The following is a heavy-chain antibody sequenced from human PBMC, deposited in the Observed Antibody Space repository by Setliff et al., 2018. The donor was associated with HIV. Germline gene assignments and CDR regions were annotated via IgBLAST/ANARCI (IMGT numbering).Heavy chain of an antibody. CDR3: ARLGSGWSDSYYYAMDV. CDR1: GYTFTNYG. D-gene: IGHD6-19*01. CDR2: ISPYNGHT. Sequence: ASVKVSCKASGYTFTNYGISWVRQAPGHGLEWMGWISPYNGHTNYAQNFQGRVTMTTDTSTSRAYMELRSLRSDDTAAYFCARLGSGWSDSYYYAMDVWGQGTTVTVSS. V-gene: IGHV1-18*01. J-gene: IGHJ6*02.